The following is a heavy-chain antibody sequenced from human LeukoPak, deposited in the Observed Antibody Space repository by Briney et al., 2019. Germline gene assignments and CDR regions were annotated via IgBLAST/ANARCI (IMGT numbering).Heavy chain of an antibody. V-gene: IGHV4-31*03. Sequence: SETLSLTCTVSGGSISSGGYYWSWIRQHPGTGLEWIGYIYYSGSTYYNPSLKSRVTISVDTSKNQFSLKLSPVTAADTAVCYCARDRDYYDSSGYMRYFDYWGQGTLVTVSS. D-gene: IGHD3-22*01. CDR3: ARDRDYYDSSGYMRYFDY. CDR1: GGSISSGGYY. J-gene: IGHJ4*03. CDR2: IYYSGST.